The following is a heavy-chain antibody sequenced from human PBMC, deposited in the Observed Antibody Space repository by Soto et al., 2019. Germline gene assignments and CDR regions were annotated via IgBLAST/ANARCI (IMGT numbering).Heavy chain of an antibody. CDR3: ARGYSSNCFRVDY. CDR1: GGSGNIHD. D-gene: IGHD6-13*01. Sequence: SVTMSLTCTVAGGSGNIHDWSWIRQQPGKGLEYIGYVHYSGSTNYNPSLRSRLTISLDTSKNQFSLKLNSVTAADTAVYYCARGYSSNCFRVDYWGQGILVTVSS. V-gene: IGHV4-59*02. CDR2: VHYSGST. J-gene: IGHJ4*02.